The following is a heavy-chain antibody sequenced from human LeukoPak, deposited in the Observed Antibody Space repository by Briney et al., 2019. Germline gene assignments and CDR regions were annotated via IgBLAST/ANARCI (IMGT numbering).Heavy chain of an antibody. Sequence: PGGSLRLSCAASGFTFSSYGMHWVRQAPGKGLEWVAVISYDGSNKYYADSVKGRFTISRDNSKNTLYLQMNSLRAEDTAVYHCARDPIYDSWSGSPDYWGQGTLVTVSS. V-gene: IGHV3-30*03. D-gene: IGHD3-3*01. CDR2: ISYDGSNK. J-gene: IGHJ4*02. CDR1: GFTFSSYG. CDR3: ARDPIYDSWSGSPDY.